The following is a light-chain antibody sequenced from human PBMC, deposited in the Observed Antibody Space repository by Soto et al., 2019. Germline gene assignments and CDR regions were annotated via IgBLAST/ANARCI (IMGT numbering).Light chain of an antibody. CDR1: ENVRTF. CDR2: GAS. J-gene: IGKJ5*01. Sequence: EVVLTQSPATLSLSPGERATLSCRASENVRTFVDWYQQKPGQAPRPLIYGASNRATGIPARFSGSGSGTHFTLTISRLEPGDFAVYYCQHFGGTTFTFGQGTRLEIK. V-gene: IGKV3-11*01. CDR3: QHFGGTTFT.